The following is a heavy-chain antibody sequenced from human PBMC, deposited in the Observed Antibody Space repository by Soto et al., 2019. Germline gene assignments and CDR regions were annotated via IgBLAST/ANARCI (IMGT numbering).Heavy chain of an antibody. CDR3: ATDPMNWNNDY. CDR2: ISSSGSTI. J-gene: IGHJ4*02. Sequence: GGSLSLSCAASGFTFSSYEMNWVRQAPGKGLEWVSYISSSGSTIYYADSVKGRFTISRDNAKNSLYLQMNSLRAEDTAVYYCATDPMNWNNDYWAQGTLVTVSS. CDR1: GFTFSSYE. V-gene: IGHV3-48*03. D-gene: IGHD1-1*01.